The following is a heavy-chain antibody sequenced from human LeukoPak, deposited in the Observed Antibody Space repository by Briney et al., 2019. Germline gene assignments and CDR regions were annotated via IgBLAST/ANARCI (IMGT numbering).Heavy chain of an antibody. Sequence: SETLSLTCTVSGGSISSSSYYWGWIRQPPGSGLEWIGSIYYSGSTYYNPSLKSRVTISVDTSKNQCSLKLSSVTAADTAVYYCARRGSGGSEFDYWGQGTLVTVSS. CDR2: IYYSGST. J-gene: IGHJ4*02. CDR1: GGSISSSSYY. D-gene: IGHD6-25*01. CDR3: ARRGSGGSEFDY. V-gene: IGHV4-39*01.